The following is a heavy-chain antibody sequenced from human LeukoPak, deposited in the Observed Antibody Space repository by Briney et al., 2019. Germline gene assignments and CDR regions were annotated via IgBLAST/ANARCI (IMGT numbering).Heavy chain of an antibody. CDR2: IKQDGSEK. J-gene: IGHJ6*04. CDR3: ARDTASIDV. V-gene: IGHV3-7*01. Sequence: GGSLRLSCAASGFTFSKHWMSWVRQAPGKGREWVANIKQDGSEKYYVDSVKGRFTISRDNAKNSLYLQMNSLRAEDTAVYYCARDTASIDVWGKGTTVTISS. CDR1: GFTFSKHW. D-gene: IGHD5-18*01.